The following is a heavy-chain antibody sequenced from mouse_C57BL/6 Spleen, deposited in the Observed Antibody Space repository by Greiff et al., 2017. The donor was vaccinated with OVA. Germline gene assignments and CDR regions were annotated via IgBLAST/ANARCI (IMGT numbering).Heavy chain of an antibody. J-gene: IGHJ3*01. CDR1: GYTFTSYW. CDR3: AREGYDYPFAY. CDR2: IDPSDSET. V-gene: IGHV1-52*01. Sequence: VQLQQPGAELVRPGSSVKLSCKASGYTFTSYWMHWVKQRPIQGLEWIGNIDPSDSETHYNQKFKDKATLTVDKSSSTAYMQLSSLTSEDSAVYYCAREGYDYPFAYWGQGTLVTVSA. D-gene: IGHD2-4*01.